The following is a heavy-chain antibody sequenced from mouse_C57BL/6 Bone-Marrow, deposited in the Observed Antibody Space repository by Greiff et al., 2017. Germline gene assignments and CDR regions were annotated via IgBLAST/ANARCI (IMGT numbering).Heavy chain of an antibody. V-gene: IGHV14-2*01. Sequence: VQLKESGAELVKPGASVKLSCTASGFNIKDYYMHWVKQRTEQGLEWIGRIDPADGETKYVPKFQGKATIKAVTSSNTAYLQLSSLTSEDTDVLYCSRWSWFAYWGQGTLVTVSA. CDR2: IDPADGET. CDR1: GFNIKDYY. CDR3: SRWSWFAY. J-gene: IGHJ3*01.